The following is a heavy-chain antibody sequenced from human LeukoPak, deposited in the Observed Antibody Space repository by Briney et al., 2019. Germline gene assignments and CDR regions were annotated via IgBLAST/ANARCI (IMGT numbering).Heavy chain of an antibody. CDR2: IYYSGST. V-gene: IGHV4-59*01. D-gene: IGHD1-26*01. CDR3: ARECPWELPHTDAFDI. Sequence: SETLSLTCTVSGGSISSYYWSWIRQPPGKGLEWIGYIYYSGSTNYNSSLKSRVTISVDTSKNQFSLKLSSVTAADTAVYYCARECPWELPHTDAFDIWGQGTMVTVSS. CDR1: GGSISSYY. J-gene: IGHJ3*02.